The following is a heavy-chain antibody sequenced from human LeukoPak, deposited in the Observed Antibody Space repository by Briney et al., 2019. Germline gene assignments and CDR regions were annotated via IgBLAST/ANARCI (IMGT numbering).Heavy chain of an antibody. Sequence: GGSLRLSCAASGLTFSNSAMHWVRQAPGKGLEWMTFISYDGSDKYYADAAKGRFTISRDNSKNTLYLEMSSLGLQDTAVYYCTEERDRDGYFRYWGQGTLVTVSS. D-gene: IGHD2-8*01. J-gene: IGHJ4*02. CDR1: GLTFSNSA. V-gene: IGHV3-30-3*02. CDR3: TEERDRDGYFRY. CDR2: ISYDGSDK.